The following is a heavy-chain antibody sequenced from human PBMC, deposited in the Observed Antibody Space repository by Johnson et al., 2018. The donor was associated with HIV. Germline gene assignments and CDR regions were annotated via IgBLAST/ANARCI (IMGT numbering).Heavy chain of an antibody. CDR1: GFTVSSTY. Sequence: VQLVESGGGLVQPGGSLRLSCAASGFTVSSTYMSWVRQATGKGLEWVSVIYSGGTTYYADSVRGSFTISRDNSKNTLYLQMNSLRAEDTAVYYCAREAVPRGLQSAFGGAFDIWGQGTMVTVAS. CDR3: AREAVPRGLQSAFGGAFDI. D-gene: IGHD2-21*01. V-gene: IGHV3-66*01. J-gene: IGHJ3*02. CDR2: IYSGGTT.